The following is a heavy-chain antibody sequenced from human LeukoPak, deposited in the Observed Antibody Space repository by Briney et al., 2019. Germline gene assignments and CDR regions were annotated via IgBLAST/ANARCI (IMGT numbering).Heavy chain of an antibody. D-gene: IGHD3-3*01. CDR3: ASPTPYDFWSGRDYYYYMDV. J-gene: IGHJ6*03. CDR2: INHSGST. CDR1: GGSFSGYY. Sequence: SETLSLTCAVYGGSFSGYYWSWIRQPPGKGLEWIGEINHSGSTNYNPSLKSRVTISVDTSKHQFSLKLSSVTAADTAVYYCASPTPYDFWSGRDYYYYMDVWGKGTTVTVSS. V-gene: IGHV4-34*01.